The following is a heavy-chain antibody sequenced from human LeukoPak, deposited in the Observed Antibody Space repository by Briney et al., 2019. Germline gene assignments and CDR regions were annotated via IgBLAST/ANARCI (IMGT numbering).Heavy chain of an antibody. D-gene: IGHD6-13*01. CDR2: ISYDGSNK. J-gene: IGHJ3*01. Sequence: GGSLRLSCAASGFTFSSYGMHWVRQAPGKGLEWVAVISYDGSNKYYADSVKGRFTISRDNSKNTLDLHMSSLTADDTAVYYCANMQLVKGVFEVWGQGTRVTVSS. CDR1: GFTFSSYG. CDR3: ANMQLVKGVFEV. V-gene: IGHV3-30*18.